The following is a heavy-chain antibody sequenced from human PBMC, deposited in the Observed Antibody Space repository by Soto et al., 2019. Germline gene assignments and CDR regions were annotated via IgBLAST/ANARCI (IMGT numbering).Heavy chain of an antibody. V-gene: IGHV4-61*01. CDR2: IYYSGST. Sequence: QVQLQESGPGLVKPSETLSLTCTVSGGSVSSGSYYWSWIRQPPGKGLEWVGYIYYSGSTNYNPSPKTRVTISVDTSKNQSSLKLSSVTAADTAVYYCARDPANYDILTGYKNWFDPWGQGTLVTVSS. CDR3: ARDPANYDILTGYKNWFDP. CDR1: GGSVSSGSYY. J-gene: IGHJ5*02. D-gene: IGHD3-9*01.